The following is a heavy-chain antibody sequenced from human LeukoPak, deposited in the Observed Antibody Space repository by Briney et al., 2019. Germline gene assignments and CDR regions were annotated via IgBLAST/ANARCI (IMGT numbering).Heavy chain of an antibody. CDR1: GFTFDDYA. CDR3: PKATAPGFCSGGSCHYWYFDL. D-gene: IGHD2-15*01. J-gene: IGHJ2*01. Sequence: GRSLRLSCAASGFTFDDYAMHWVRHAPGKGLEWVSGISWNSGSIGYADSVKGRFTISRDNGKNSLYLQMNSLRAEDMALYYCPKATAPGFCSGGSCHYWYFDLWGRGTLVTVSS. CDR2: ISWNSGSI. V-gene: IGHV3-9*03.